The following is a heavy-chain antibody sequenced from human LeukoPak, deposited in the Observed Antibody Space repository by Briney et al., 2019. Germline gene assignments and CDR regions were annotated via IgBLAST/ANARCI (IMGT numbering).Heavy chain of an antibody. CDR3: ARARGYYEVVDY. CDR2: INPSGGST. V-gene: IGHV1-46*01. Sequence: GASVKVSCTASGYTFTTYYMHWVRQAPGQGLEWMGIINPSGGSTSYAQKFQGRVTMTRDTSTSTVYMELSSLRSEDTAVYYCARARGYYEVVDYWGQGTLVTVSS. D-gene: IGHD3-22*01. J-gene: IGHJ4*02. CDR1: GYTFTTYY.